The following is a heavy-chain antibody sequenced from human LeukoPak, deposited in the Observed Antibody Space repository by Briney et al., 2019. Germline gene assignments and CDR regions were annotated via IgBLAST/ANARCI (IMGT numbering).Heavy chain of an antibody. D-gene: IGHD5-18*01. CDR2: TRNKAKSYTT. CDR1: GFTFSDHY. CDR3: ARAYSYGPRTYYFDY. Sequence: RGSRRLSCAASGFTFSDHYMDWVRQAPGKGLEWVGRTRNKAKSYTTEYAASVRGRFTISRDGSKNSLYLQMNSLKAEDTAVYYCARAYSYGPRTYYFDYWGQGTLVTVSS. V-gene: IGHV3-72*01. J-gene: IGHJ4*02.